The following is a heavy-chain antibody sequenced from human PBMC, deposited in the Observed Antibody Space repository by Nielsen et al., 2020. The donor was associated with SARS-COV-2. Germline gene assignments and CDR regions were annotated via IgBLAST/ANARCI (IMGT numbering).Heavy chain of an antibody. J-gene: IGHJ3*02. CDR2: IYYSGST. CDR1: GGSISSGGYY. V-gene: IGHV4-31*03. CDR3: ARDKRGSVDAFDI. D-gene: IGHD3-16*01. Sequence: SETLSLTCTVSGGSISSGGYYWTWIRQHPGKGLEWIGYIYYSGSTNYNPSPKSRVTISVDTSKKQFSLKLRSVTAADTAVYYCARDKRGSVDAFDIWGQGTMVTVSS.